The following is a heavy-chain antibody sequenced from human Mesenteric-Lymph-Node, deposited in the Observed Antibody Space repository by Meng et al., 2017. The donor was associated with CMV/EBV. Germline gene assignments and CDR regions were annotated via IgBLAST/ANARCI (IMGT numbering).Heavy chain of an antibody. CDR3: ARHYDSSGYYLEY. CDR1: GGSISNNFYY. J-gene: IGHJ4*02. D-gene: IGHD3-22*01. Sequence: SETLSLTCTVSGGSISNNFYYWGWIRQPPGKGLEWIGYIYYSGSTKYNPSLKSRVTISVDTSKNQFSLKLSSVTAADTAVYYRARHYDSSGYYLEYWGQGTQVTVSS. CDR2: IYYSGST. V-gene: IGHV4-61*05.